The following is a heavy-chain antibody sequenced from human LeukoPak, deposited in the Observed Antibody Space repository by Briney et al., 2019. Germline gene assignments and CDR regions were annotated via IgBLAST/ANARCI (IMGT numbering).Heavy chain of an antibody. CDR3: ARDSGNFVEVKDYFMDV. CDR2: ISSDNNFI. Sequence: PGGSLRLSCAASGFTFSSYSMNWVRQTPGKGLEWVSAISSDNNFIYYRDSVKGRFTVSRDNAKNSLYLQMSSLRAEDTAVYYCARDSGNFVEVKDYFMDVWGQGSTVTVSS. CDR1: GFTFSSYS. V-gene: IGHV3-21*01. D-gene: IGHD3-16*02. J-gene: IGHJ6*03.